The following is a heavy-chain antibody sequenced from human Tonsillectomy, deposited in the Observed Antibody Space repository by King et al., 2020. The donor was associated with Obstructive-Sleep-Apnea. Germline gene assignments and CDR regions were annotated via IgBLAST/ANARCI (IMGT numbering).Heavy chain of an antibody. Sequence: VQLVESGGGLVQPGRSLRLSCAASGFNPDDYAIHWVRQVPGKGLEWVSGISWNSGNIVYEDSVKGRFTITRDNAKNSLYLQMNSLRAEDTALYYCAKDTGFDTGGGFDYWGQGALVTVFS. D-gene: IGHD1-26*01. V-gene: IGHV3-9*02. CDR2: ISWNSGNI. J-gene: IGHJ4*02. CDR1: GFNPDDYA. CDR3: AKDTGFDTGGGFDY.